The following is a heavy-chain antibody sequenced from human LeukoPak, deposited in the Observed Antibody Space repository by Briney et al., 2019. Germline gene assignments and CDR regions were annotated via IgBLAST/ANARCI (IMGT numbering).Heavy chain of an antibody. D-gene: IGHD5-24*01. CDR1: GGSVSSSSYY. V-gene: IGHV4-39*01. J-gene: IGHJ4*02. CDR2: IYYSGST. CDR3: ARIGYNYGLDY. Sequence: MASETLSLTCTVSGGSVSSSSYYWGWIRQPPGKGLEWIGSIYYSGSTYYNPSLKSRVTISVDTSKNQFSLKLSSVTAADTAVYYCARIGYNYGLDYWGQGTLVTVSS.